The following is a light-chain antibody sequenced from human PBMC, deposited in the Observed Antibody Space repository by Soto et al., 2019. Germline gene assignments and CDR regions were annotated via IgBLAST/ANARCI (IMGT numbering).Light chain of an antibody. Sequence: DIQMTQSPSALSASVRDRVTSTCRASQSISSWLAWYQQKPGKAPKLLIYDASSLESGVPSRFSGSGSGTEFTLTISSLQPDDFATYYCQQYNSYSTWTFGQVTKVYIK. CDR3: QQYNSYSTWT. V-gene: IGKV1-5*01. CDR1: QSISSW. J-gene: IGKJ1*01. CDR2: DAS.